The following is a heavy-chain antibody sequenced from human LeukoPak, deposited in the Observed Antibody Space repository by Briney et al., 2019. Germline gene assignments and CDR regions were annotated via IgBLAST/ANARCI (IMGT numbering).Heavy chain of an antibody. CDR2: ISWNSGSI. V-gene: IGHV3-9*01. Sequence: GGSLRLSCAASGFTFDDYAMHWVRQAPGKGLEWVSGISWNSGSIAYADSVKGRFTISRDNAKNSLYLQMNSLRADDTAVYYCARERTTIVSGTTIGAYWGQGTLVTVSS. CDR3: ARERTTIVSGTTIGAY. D-gene: IGHD5-24*01. CDR1: GFTFDDYA. J-gene: IGHJ4*02.